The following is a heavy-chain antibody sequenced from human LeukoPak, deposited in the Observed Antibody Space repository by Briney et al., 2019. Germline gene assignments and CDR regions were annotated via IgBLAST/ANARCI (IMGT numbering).Heavy chain of an antibody. CDR2: ISYDGSNK. Sequence: GGSLRLSCAASGFTFSSYAMHWVRQAPGKGLEWVAVISYDGSNKYYADSVKGRFTISRDNSKNTLYLQMNSLRAEDTAVYYCARGAMEWELRSFDYRGQGTLVTVSS. D-gene: IGHD1-26*01. CDR1: GFTFSSYA. CDR3: ARGAMEWELRSFDY. J-gene: IGHJ4*02. V-gene: IGHV3-30-3*01.